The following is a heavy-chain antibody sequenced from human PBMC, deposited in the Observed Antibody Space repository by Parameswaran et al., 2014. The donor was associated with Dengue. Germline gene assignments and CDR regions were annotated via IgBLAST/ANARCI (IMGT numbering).Heavy chain of an antibody. D-gene: IGHD3-16*01. J-gene: IGHJ4*02. Sequence: PGKGLEWIGYIHYSGSTYDSPSLKSRVSISVDTSKNQLSLKLSSVTAADTAVYYCARGGRGSYLYYFDYWGQGTLVTVSS. CDR3: ARGGRGSYLYYFDY. CDR2: IHYSGST. V-gene: IGHV4-31*02.